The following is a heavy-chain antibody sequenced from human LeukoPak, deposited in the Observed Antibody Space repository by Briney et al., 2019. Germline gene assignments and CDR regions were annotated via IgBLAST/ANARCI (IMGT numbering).Heavy chain of an antibody. CDR3: ARDWYHAIDY. Sequence: PGRSLRLSCAASGFTFSSYSMNWVRQAPGKGLEWVSGISPSGGITYYTDSVKGRFTISRDNSKNTQSLQMNSLRAEDTAVYYCARDWYHAIDYWGQGTLVTVSS. D-gene: IGHD2-2*01. J-gene: IGHJ4*02. CDR2: ISPSGGIT. CDR1: GFTFSSYS. V-gene: IGHV3-23*01.